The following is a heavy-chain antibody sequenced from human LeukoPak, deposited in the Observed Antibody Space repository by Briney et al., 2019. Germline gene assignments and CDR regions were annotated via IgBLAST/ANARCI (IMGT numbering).Heavy chain of an antibody. CDR3: ARTESNLGRQLDY. CDR2: INDDGSAT. V-gene: IGHV3-74*01. CDR1: GFTFSNYW. D-gene: IGHD3-16*01. Sequence: PGGSLRLSCAASGFTFSNYWMHWVRQVPGKGLVWVSRINDDGSATFYADSVKGRFTISRDNAKNSLYLQMNSLRAEDTAVYYCARTESNLGRQLDYWGQGTLVTVSS. J-gene: IGHJ4*02.